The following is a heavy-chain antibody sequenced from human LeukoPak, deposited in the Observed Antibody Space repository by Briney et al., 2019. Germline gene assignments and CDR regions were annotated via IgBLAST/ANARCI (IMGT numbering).Heavy chain of an antibody. Sequence: YAMXWVXXXPGKGLEWVSAISGSGGSTYYADSVKGRFTISRDNSKNTLYLQMNSLRAEDTAVYYCAKLIAAAGPYYYYYGMDVWGQGTTVTVSS. CDR2: ISGSGGST. V-gene: IGHV3-23*01. J-gene: IGHJ6*02. CDR3: AKLIAAAGPYYYYYGMDV. CDR1: YA. D-gene: IGHD6-13*01.